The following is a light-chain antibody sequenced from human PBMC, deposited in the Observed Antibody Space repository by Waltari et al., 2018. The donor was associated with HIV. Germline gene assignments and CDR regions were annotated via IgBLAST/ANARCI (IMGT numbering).Light chain of an antibody. Sequence: QSVLTQPPSVSGAPGQTVTISCSGSSSNIGDADFDVHWYQQLPGTAPKLIIYGNRIRPSGVPDRFSGSKSGTSASLAITGLQPEDEADYYCQSFDYDSSLTVLFGGGTKLTVL. J-gene: IGLJ2*01. V-gene: IGLV1-40*01. CDR1: SSNIGDADFD. CDR3: QSFDYDSSLTVL. CDR2: GNR.